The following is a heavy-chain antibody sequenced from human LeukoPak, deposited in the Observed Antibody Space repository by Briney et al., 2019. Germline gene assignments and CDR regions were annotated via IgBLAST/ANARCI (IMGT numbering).Heavy chain of an antibody. V-gene: IGHV3-48*03. D-gene: IGHD3-22*01. J-gene: IGHJ4*02. CDR1: GFTFSSYE. CDR2: ISSSGSAI. Sequence: GGSLRLSCAASGFTFSSYEMNWVRQAPGEGLEWVSLISSSGSAIHYADSVRGRFTISRDNAKNSLFLQMSRLRAEDTAVYYCAREKLSFFDSSGYFDHWGQGTLVTVSS. CDR3: AREKLSFFDSSGYFDH.